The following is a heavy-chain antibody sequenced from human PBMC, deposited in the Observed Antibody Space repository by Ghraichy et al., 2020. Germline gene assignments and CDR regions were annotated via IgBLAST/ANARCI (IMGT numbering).Heavy chain of an antibody. CDR2: IIPIFGIA. V-gene: IGHV1-69*10. J-gene: IGHJ6*02. D-gene: IGHD2-2*01. CDR3: ARTDIVVVPAAMSYYYYGMDV. Sequence: SVKVSCKASGGTFSSYAISWVRQAPGQWLEWMGGIIPIFGIANYPQKFQGRVTITADKSTSTAYMELSSLRSEDTAVYYCARTDIVVVPAAMSYYYYGMDVWGQGTTVTVSS. CDR1: GGTFSSYA.